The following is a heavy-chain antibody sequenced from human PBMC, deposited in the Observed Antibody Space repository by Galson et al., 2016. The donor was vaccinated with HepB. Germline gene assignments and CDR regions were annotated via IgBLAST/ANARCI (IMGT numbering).Heavy chain of an antibody. CDR1: GFTFSSYD. CDR3: ARGRYPDY. J-gene: IGHJ4*02. D-gene: IGHD1-14*01. Sequence: SLRLSCAASGFTFSSYDMHWVRQAPGKGLEWVAIIWYDESHKYYADSVKGRFTISRDNSKNTLYLQMNSLRAEDTAVYYCARGRYPDYWGQGTLVTVSS. V-gene: IGHV3-33*01. CDR2: IWYDESHK.